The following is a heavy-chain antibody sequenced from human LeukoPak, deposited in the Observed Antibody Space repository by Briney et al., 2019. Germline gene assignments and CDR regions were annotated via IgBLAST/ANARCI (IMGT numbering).Heavy chain of an antibody. CDR1: GFTFSGSS. J-gene: IGHJ4*02. CDR2: IRTKTYNYAT. D-gene: IGHD1-26*01. V-gene: IGHV3-73*01. CDR3: TRSDSGGYQMDFDY. Sequence: GGSLRLSCAASGFTFSGSSMHWVRQASGKGLEWVGRIRTKTYNYATAYGASVKGRFTLSRDDSKNTAYLQMNSLKTEDTAVYYCTRSDSGGYQMDFDYWGQGTLVTVSS.